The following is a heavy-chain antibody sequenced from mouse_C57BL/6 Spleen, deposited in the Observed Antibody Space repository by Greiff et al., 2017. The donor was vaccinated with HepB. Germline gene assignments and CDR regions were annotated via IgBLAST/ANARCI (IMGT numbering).Heavy chain of an antibody. J-gene: IGHJ2*01. CDR1: GYTFTDYY. V-gene: IGHV1-19*01. Sequence: EVMLQQSGPVLVKPGASVKMSCKASGYTFTDYYMNWVKQSHGKSLEWIGVINPYNGGTSYNQKFKGKATLTVDKSSSTAYMELNSLTSEDSAVYYCARSDTTVDYWGQGTTLTVSS. CDR2: INPYNGGT. CDR3: ARSDTTVDY. D-gene: IGHD1-1*01.